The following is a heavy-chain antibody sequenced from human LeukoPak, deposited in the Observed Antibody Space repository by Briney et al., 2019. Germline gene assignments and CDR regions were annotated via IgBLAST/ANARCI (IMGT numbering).Heavy chain of an antibody. Sequence: PSETLSLTCTVSGGSISSYHWSWIRQPPGKGLEWIGYIYYSGSTNYNPSLKSRVTISVDTSKNQFSLKLSSVTAADTAVYYCAREVDSSSWLDFDSWGQGTLVTVSS. CDR2: IYYSGST. CDR1: GGSISSYH. V-gene: IGHV4-59*01. CDR3: AREVDSSSWLDFDS. D-gene: IGHD6-13*01. J-gene: IGHJ4*02.